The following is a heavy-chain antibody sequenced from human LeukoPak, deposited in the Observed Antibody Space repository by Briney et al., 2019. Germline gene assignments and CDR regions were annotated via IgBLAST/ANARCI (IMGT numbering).Heavy chain of an antibody. Sequence: GGSLRLSCAASGFSFSSYGMHWVRQAPGKGLEWVAVMSYDGSKEYYADSVKGRFTISRDNSKNTLYLQMNSLRVEDTAVYYCLVWKHVFDRWGQGTLVTVSS. V-gene: IGHV3-30*03. D-gene: IGHD5/OR15-5a*01. CDR3: LVWKHVFDR. CDR2: MSYDGSKE. CDR1: GFSFSSYG. J-gene: IGHJ5*02.